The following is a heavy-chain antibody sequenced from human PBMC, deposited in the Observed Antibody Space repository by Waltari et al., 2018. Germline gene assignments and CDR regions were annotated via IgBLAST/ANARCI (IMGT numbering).Heavy chain of an antibody. Sequence: EVQLVESGGGLVQPGGSLRLSCAASGFNFNDYWMHWIRQAPEQGRVWVSHISTDETIRTNADSVKGRFTSSRDNTKNTLYLQMNSLRPEDTAVYYCARVGYPSSSLAFDIWGQGTMVTVSS. CDR1: GFNFNDYW. CDR3: ARVGYPSSSLAFDI. CDR2: ISTDETIR. V-gene: IGHV3-74*01. J-gene: IGHJ3*02. D-gene: IGHD6-6*01.